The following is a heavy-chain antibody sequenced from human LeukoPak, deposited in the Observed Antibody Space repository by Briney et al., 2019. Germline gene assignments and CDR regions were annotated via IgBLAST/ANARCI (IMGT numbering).Heavy chain of an antibody. D-gene: IGHD1-26*01. CDR3: AASGHYYRVGAFDI. J-gene: IGHJ3*02. CDR2: THHSGTT. CDR1: GGSISSTNW. Sequence: PSGTLSLTCAVSGGSISSTNWWTWVRQSTGKGLEWIGETHHSGTTNYNPSLRSRVTISLDKSKNQFSLELSSVTAADTAVYYCAASGHYYRVGAFDIWGQGTMVTVSS. V-gene: IGHV4-4*02.